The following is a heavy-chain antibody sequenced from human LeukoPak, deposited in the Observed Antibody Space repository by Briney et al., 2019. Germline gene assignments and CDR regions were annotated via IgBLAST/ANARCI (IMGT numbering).Heavy chain of an antibody. J-gene: IGHJ4*02. Sequence: ASVKVSCKASGYTFRAFPLHWVRQAPGVGLEWLGWINPNTGVTNYAQKFQGRVTMSGDTSISTAYLELRSLRSDDTAVYYCARAFSGYDWQYYFDYWGQGTLVTVSS. CDR3: ARAFSGYDWQYYFDY. V-gene: IGHV1-2*02. CDR1: GYTFRAFP. CDR2: INPNTGVT. D-gene: IGHD5-12*01.